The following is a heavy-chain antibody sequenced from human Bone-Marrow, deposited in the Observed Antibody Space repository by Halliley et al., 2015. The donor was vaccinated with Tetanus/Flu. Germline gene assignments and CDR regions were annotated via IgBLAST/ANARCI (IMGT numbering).Heavy chain of an antibody. V-gene: IGHV4-39*01. Sequence: LSCTVSGDSININSYYWGWIRQPPGNGLEWLGSVSNSGNTYYNPSLKRRVTVSVDTSNHQFSLRLSSVTAADTAVYFCARLRSGLMDSWGQGTLVTVSS. D-gene: IGHD3-3*01. CDR3: ARLRSGLMDS. J-gene: IGHJ4*02. CDR2: VSNSGNT. CDR1: GDSININSYY.